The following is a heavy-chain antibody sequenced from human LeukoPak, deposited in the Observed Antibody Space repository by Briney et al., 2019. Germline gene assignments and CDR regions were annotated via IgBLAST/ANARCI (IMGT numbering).Heavy chain of an antibody. D-gene: IGHD6-19*01. CDR1: GGSFSGYY. CDR2: INHSGST. J-gene: IGHJ4*02. Sequence: PSETLSLTCAVYGGSFSGYYWSWIRQPPGKGLEWIGEINHSGSTNYNPSLKSRVTISVDTSKNQFSLKLSSVTAADTAVYYCARVSSSGWYAGDFDYWGQGTLVTVSS. V-gene: IGHV4-34*01. CDR3: ARVSSSGWYAGDFDY.